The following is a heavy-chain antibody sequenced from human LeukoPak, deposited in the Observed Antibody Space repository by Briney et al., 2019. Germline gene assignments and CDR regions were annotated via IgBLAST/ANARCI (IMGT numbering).Heavy chain of an antibody. Sequence: GGSLRLSCAASGFTFKKYDVTWVRQAPGKGLEWVSGIRASGGATYYADSVKGRFNISRDNAKKSLYLQMNSLRAEDTALYYCARDGKYSNYAGWFDPWGQGTLVTVSS. CDR2: IRASGGAT. CDR3: ARDGKYSNYAGWFDP. J-gene: IGHJ5*02. CDR1: GFTFKKYD. D-gene: IGHD4-11*01. V-gene: IGHV3-23*01.